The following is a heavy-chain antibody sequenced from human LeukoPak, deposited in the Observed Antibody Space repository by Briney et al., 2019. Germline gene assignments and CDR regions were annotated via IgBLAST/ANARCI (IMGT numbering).Heavy chain of an antibody. CDR1: GLTFSDYY. J-gene: IGHJ4*02. CDR3: ARGGYSGYDWVDY. Sequence: GGSLRLSCAASGLTFSDYYMSWIRQAPGKGLEWVSYISSSSSYTNYADSVKGRFTISRDNAKNSLYLQMNSLRAEDTAVYYCARGGYSGYDWVDYWGQGTLVTVSS. CDR2: ISSSSSYT. D-gene: IGHD5-12*01. V-gene: IGHV3-11*05.